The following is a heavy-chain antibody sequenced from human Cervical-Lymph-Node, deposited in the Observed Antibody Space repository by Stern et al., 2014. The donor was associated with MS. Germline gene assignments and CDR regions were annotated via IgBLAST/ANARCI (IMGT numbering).Heavy chain of an antibody. J-gene: IGHJ4*01. CDR2: IYPRDSET. CDR3: ARLGSSSSWYFPFDH. D-gene: IGHD6-13*01. V-gene: IGHV5-51*01. Sequence: VQLVQSGAELKKPGESLKISCKGSGYNFDNQWIGWVRQMPGKGLEWMGTIYPRDSETRYSPSFQGQVTISADKSINTAYLQWSSLKASDTAMYYCARLGSSSSWYFPFDHWGHGTQVTVS. CDR1: GYNFDNQW.